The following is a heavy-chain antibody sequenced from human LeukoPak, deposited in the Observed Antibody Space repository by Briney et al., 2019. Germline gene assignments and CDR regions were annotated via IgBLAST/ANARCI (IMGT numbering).Heavy chain of an antibody. Sequence: SETLSLTCTVSGGSFSSGSYYWSWIRQPAGKGLEWIGRIYTSGSTNYNPSLKSRVTISVDTSKNQFSLKLSSVTAADTAVYYCARARKGRGYSYLHFDYWGQGTLVTVSS. CDR3: ARARKGRGYSYLHFDY. CDR2: IYTSGST. V-gene: IGHV4-61*02. D-gene: IGHD5-18*01. J-gene: IGHJ4*02. CDR1: GGSFSSGSYY.